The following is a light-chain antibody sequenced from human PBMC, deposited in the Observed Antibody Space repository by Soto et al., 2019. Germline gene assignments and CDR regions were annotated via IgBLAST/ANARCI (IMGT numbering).Light chain of an antibody. V-gene: IGKV3-15*01. CDR3: QQFNNWPWT. CDR1: QSISSN. CDR2: GAS. Sequence: EIVMTQSPVTLTVSPGERATLYCRASQSISSNLAWHQQKPGQAPRLLIYGASTRATGIPDRFSGSGSGTEFTLTISSLQSEDLAVYYCQQFNNWPWTFGQGTKVE. J-gene: IGKJ1*01.